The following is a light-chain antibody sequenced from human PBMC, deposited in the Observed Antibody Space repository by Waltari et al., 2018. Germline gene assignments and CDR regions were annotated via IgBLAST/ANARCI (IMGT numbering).Light chain of an antibody. CDR1: QNIGTY. V-gene: IGKV3-20*01. CDR3: QNHERLPAT. Sequence: LTQSPGTLSVSPGERATLSCRASQNIGTYLVWYQQKPGHAPRLLMYAASRRATGIPDRFSGSGSGTDFSLTITRLEPEDFAVYYCQNHERLPATFGQGTKVEIK. CDR2: AAS. J-gene: IGKJ1*01.